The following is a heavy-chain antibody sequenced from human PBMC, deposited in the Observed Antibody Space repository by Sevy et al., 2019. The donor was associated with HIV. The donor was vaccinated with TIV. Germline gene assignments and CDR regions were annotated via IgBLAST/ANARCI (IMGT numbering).Heavy chain of an antibody. CDR2: IYYSGSA. V-gene: IGHV4-31*03. CDR3: ARDGFLGLDV. CDR1: GGSISSGNYY. D-gene: IGHD3-3*01. J-gene: IGHJ6*02. Sequence: LPETLSLTCTFSGGSISSGNYYWSWIRQHPGKGLEWIGYIYYSGSAYYNPSLKSRVTISVDTSKNQFSLRLSSVTAADTAVYFCARDGFLGLDVWGQGTTVTVSS.